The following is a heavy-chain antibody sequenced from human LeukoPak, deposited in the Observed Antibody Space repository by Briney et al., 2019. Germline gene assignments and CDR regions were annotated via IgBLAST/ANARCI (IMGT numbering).Heavy chain of an antibody. V-gene: IGHV3-30*05. Sequence: GGSLRLSCAASGFTFSSYGMHWVRQAPGKGLEWVALISYDGSNKYYADSVKVRFTISRNNSKNTLDLQMNSLRTEDTAVYYCARGSLLGYFFHMDVWGKGTTVTVSS. CDR1: GFTFSSYG. D-gene: IGHD2-15*01. J-gene: IGHJ6*03. CDR2: ISYDGSNK. CDR3: ARGSLLGYFFHMDV.